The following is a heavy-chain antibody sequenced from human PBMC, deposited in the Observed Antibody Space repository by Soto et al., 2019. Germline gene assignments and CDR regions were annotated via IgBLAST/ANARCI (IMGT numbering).Heavy chain of an antibody. CDR3: ASYANYNHY. J-gene: IGHJ4*02. CDR1: GGSISSYY. CDR2: VYYSGST. V-gene: IGHV4-59*01. Sequence: QVQLQESGPGLVKPSETLSLTCTISGGSISSYYWSWIRQPPGKGLEWIGYVYYSGSTNYNPSLTSRVTISVDTSKNQFSLRLSSVTTADTAVYYCASYANYNHYWGQGTLVTVSS. D-gene: IGHD1-1*01.